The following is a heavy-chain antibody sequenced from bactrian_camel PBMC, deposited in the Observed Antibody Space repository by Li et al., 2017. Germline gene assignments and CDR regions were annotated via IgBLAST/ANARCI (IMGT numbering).Heavy chain of an antibody. CDR1: GDTASVYS. D-gene: IGHD6*01. J-gene: IGHJ6*01. CDR2: INTRYGVT. Sequence: DVQLVESGGGSAQAGGSMRLDCAVSGDTASVYSLAWFRQAPGKEREGVACINTRYGVTAYADSVQGRFTISQDDAERTVTLQMNNLKPEDTAIYYCALGGRSWYFGQWGQGTQVTVS. V-gene: IGHV3S66*01. CDR3: ALGGRSWYFGQ.